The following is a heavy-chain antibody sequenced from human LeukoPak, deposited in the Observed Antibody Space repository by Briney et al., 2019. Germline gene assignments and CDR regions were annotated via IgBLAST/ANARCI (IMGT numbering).Heavy chain of an antibody. CDR2: IIPIFGTA. CDR3: ARWAGVAPGGYDLGSYFDY. J-gene: IGHJ4*02. Sequence: ASVKVSCKASGGTFSSYATSWVRQAPGQGLEWMGGIIPIFGTANYAQKFQGRVTITADESTSTAYMELSSLRSEDTAVYYCARWAGVAPGGYDLGSYFDYWGQGTLVTVSS. CDR1: GGTFSSYA. D-gene: IGHD5-12*01. V-gene: IGHV1-69*13.